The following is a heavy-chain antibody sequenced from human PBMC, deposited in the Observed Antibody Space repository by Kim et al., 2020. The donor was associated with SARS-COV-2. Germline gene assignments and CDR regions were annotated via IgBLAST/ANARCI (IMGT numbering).Heavy chain of an antibody. J-gene: IGHJ4*02. V-gene: IGHV3-48*01. D-gene: IGHD1-1*01. CDR2: SSSTI. CDR3: AARLDY. Sequence: SSSTIYYADSMNGPFTISRANAKNSLYLQMNSLRVEDTAVYYCAARLDYWGPGTLVTVSS.